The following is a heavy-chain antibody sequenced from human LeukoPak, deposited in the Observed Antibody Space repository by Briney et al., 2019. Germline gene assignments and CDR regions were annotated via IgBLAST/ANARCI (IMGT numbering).Heavy chain of an antibody. CDR2: ISGSGGST. CDR3: AKDEWELLLLDY. Sequence: GGSLRLSCAASGFTFSSYAMSWVRQAPGKGLEWVSAISGSGGSTNYADSVKGRFTISRDNSKNTLYLQMNSLRAEDTAVYYCAKDEWELLLLDYWGQGTLVTVSS. D-gene: IGHD1-26*01. J-gene: IGHJ4*02. CDR1: GFTFSSYA. V-gene: IGHV3-23*01.